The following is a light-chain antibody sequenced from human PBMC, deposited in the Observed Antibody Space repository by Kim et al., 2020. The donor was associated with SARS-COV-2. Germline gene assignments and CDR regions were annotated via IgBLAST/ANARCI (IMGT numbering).Light chain of an antibody. Sequence: LSPGEKATLSWRAGQSISTFLAWYQQRLGQAPKLLIYDTSKRAAGVPARFSASGSGTDFTLTISSLEPDDFATYYCQQRYSWPRTFGQGTKVDIK. CDR1: QSISTF. V-gene: IGKV3-11*01. CDR3: QQRYSWPRT. CDR2: DTS. J-gene: IGKJ1*01.